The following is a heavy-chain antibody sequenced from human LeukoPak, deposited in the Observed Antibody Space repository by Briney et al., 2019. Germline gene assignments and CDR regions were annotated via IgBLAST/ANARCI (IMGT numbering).Heavy chain of an antibody. J-gene: IGHJ4*02. CDR3: ASVYDSSGYYPF. D-gene: IGHD3-22*01. V-gene: IGHV4-34*01. CDR2: INHSGST. CDR1: GGSFSGYY. Sequence: SETLSLTCAVYGGSFSGYYWSWIRQPPGKGLEWIGEINHSGSTNYNPSLKSRVTISVDTSKNQFSLNLSSVTAADTAVYYCASVYDSSGYYPFWGQGTLVTVSS.